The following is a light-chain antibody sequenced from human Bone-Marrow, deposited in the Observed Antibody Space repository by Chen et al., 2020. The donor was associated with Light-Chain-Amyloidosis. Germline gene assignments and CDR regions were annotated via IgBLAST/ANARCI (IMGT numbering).Light chain of an antibody. Sequence: SYELTQPPSVSLSPGHTASITCSVDDLPTKYAYWYQQKPGQAPVLVIHRDAERPSGISERFSGSSSGTTATLTISGGQAEDEADYHCQSADSSGTYEVIFGGGTKLTVL. CDR2: RDA. CDR3: QSADSSGTYEVI. V-gene: IGLV3-25*03. J-gene: IGLJ2*01. CDR1: DLPTKY.